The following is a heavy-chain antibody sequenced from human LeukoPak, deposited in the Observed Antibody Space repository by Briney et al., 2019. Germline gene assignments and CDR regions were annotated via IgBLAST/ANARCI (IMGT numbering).Heavy chain of an antibody. CDR1: GGSISSYY. J-gene: IGHJ3*02. D-gene: IGHD5-18*01. CDR3: ASINVDTAMVTDAFDI. CDR2: IYYSGST. Sequence: SETLSLTCTVSGGSISSYYWSWIRQPPGKGLEWIGYIYYSGSTNYNPSLKSRVTISVDTSKNQFSLKLSSVTTADTAVYYCASINVDTAMVTDAFDIWGQGTMVTVSS. V-gene: IGHV4-59*01.